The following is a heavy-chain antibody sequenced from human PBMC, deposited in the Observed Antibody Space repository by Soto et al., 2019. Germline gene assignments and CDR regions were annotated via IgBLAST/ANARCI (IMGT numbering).Heavy chain of an antibody. CDR1: GFMFGTYW. J-gene: IGHJ6*02. V-gene: IGHV3-7*01. Sequence: GGSLRLSCAATGFMFGTYWMSWVRQAPGKGLEWVANIKHDGNEKDYADSVKGRFTVSRDNVKNFLHLQMSSLRGDDTGVYFCVRATLSWGHYYFRGLDVWGQGTTVTVSS. CDR2: IKHDGNEK. D-gene: IGHD3-22*01. CDR3: VRATLSWGHYYFRGLDV.